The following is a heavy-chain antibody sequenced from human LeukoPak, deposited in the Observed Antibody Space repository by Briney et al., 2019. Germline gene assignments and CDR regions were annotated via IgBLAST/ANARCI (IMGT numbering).Heavy chain of an antibody. CDR1: GYTFTSYG. J-gene: IGHJ6*02. Sequence: ASVKASCKASGYTFTSYGISWVRQAPGQGLEWMGWISAYNGNTNYAQKLQGRVTMTTDTSTSTAYMELRSLRSDDTAVYYCARGPEYYYGSGSYDYYGMDVWGQGTTVTVSS. V-gene: IGHV1-18*01. D-gene: IGHD3-10*01. CDR3: ARGPEYYYGSGSYDYYGMDV. CDR2: ISAYNGNT.